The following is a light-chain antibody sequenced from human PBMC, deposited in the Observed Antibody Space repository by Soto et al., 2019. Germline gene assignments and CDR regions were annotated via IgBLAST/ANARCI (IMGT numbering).Light chain of an antibody. CDR3: QQHSNGPWT. J-gene: IGKJ1*01. Sequence: EIVLTQSPATLSLSPGERATLSCRASQSVSSYLAWYQQKPGQDPRLLIYDASNRATGIPARFSGSGSGTDFTLTISSLEPEDFAVYYCQQHSNGPWTFGQGTKVEIK. CDR2: DAS. CDR1: QSVSSY. V-gene: IGKV3-11*01.